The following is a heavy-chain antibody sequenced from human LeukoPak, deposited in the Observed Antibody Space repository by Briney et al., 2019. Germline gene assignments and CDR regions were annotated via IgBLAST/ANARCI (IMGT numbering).Heavy chain of an antibody. V-gene: IGHV4-39*07. J-gene: IGHJ6*03. D-gene: IGHD3-10*01. CDR1: GGSISSSSYY. Sequence: PSETLSLTCTVSGGSISSSSYYWGWIRQPPGKGLEWIGSIYYSGSTYYNPSLKSRVTISVDTSKNQFSLKLSSVTAADTAVYYCARVVRGRGLQPRKIYYMDVWGKGTTVTISS. CDR2: IYYSGST. CDR3: ARVVRGRGLQPRKIYYMDV.